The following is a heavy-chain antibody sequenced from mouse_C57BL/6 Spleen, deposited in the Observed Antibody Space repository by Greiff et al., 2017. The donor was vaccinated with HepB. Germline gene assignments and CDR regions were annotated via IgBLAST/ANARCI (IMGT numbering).Heavy chain of an antibody. Sequence: QVQLQQSGAELVKPGASVKLSCKASGYTFTEYTIHWVKQRSGQGLEWIGWFYPGSGSIKYNEKFKDKATLTADKSSSTVYMELSRLTSEDSAVYFCARHEDQIPYDYDGAWFAYGGQGTLVTVSA. CDR1: GYTFTEYT. CDR3: ARHEDQIPYDYDGAWFAY. J-gene: IGHJ3*01. CDR2: FYPGSGSI. V-gene: IGHV1-62-2*01. D-gene: IGHD2-4*01.